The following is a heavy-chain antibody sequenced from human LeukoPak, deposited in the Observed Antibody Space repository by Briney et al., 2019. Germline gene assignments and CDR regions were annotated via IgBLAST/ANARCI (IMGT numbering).Heavy chain of an antibody. D-gene: IGHD3-10*01. Sequence: PGGSLRLSCAASGFTVSSNYMSWVRQAPGKGLEWVSVIYSGGSTYYADSVKGRFTISRDNSKNTLYLQMNSLRAEDTAVYYCARDTGSGSYLLGYWGQGTLVTVSS. V-gene: IGHV3-53*01. CDR3: ARDTGSGSYLLGY. CDR2: IYSGGST. CDR1: GFTVSSNY. J-gene: IGHJ4*02.